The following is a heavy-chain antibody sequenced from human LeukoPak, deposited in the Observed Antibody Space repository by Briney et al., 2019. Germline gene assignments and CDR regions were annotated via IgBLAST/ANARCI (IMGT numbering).Heavy chain of an antibody. CDR2: IYYSGST. J-gene: IGHJ4*02. Sequence: SETLSLTCTVSGGSISSSSYYWGWIRQPPGKGLEWIGSIYYSGSTYYNPSLKSRVTISVDTSKNQFSLKLSSVTAADTAVYYCARYYDNSGYFYFDYWGQGTLVTVSS. V-gene: IGHV4-39*01. D-gene: IGHD3-22*01. CDR1: GGSISSSSYY. CDR3: ARYYDNSGYFYFDY.